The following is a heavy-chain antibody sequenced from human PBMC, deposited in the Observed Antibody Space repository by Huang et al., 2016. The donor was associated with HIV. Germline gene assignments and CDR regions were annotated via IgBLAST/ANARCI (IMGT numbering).Heavy chain of an antibody. V-gene: IGHV3-30-3*01. CDR2: ILYDGNNK. CDR1: GFTFRIYA. D-gene: IGHD1-26*01. J-gene: IGHJ4*02. Sequence: QVQLVESGGGVVQPGRSLRLSCAASGFTFRIYAMHWVRQAPGKGLQWVALILYDGNNKYYADSVKGRFTISRDNSKNTVYLQVNSLRPEDTAVYYCAGGVGGTFDYWGQGALVTVSS. CDR3: AGGVGGTFDY.